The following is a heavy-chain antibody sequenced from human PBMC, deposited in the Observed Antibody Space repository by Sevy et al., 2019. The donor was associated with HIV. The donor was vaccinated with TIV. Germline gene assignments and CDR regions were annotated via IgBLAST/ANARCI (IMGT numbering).Heavy chain of an antibody. CDR3: ARPGAAAGGYYYYYMDV. CDR1: GGSISSSSYY. D-gene: IGHD6-13*01. CDR2: IYYSGNT. Sequence: SETLSLTCTVSGGSISSSSYYWGWIRQPPGKGLEWIGSIYYSGNTYYNPSLKSRVTISVDTSKNQFSLKLSSVTAADTAVYYCARPGAAAGGYYYYYMDVWGKGTTVTVSS. V-gene: IGHV4-39*01. J-gene: IGHJ6*03.